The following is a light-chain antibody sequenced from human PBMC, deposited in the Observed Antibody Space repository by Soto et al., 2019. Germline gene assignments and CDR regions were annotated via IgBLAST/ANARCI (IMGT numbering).Light chain of an antibody. V-gene: IGKV3-20*01. J-gene: IGKJ4*01. CDR2: GAS. CDR3: QQYGTSLFT. Sequence: ELVLTQSPGTLSLSPGDRATLSCRSSQSAYSSYLSWYQQKPGQAPRLLIYGASNRATGIPDRFSGSGSGTEFTLTISGLEPEDFAVYYCQQYGTSLFTFGGGTKVDIK. CDR1: QSAYSSY.